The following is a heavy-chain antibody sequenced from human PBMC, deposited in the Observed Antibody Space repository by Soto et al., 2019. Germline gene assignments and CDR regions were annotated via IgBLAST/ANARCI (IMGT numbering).Heavy chain of an antibody. CDR1: GGSITGYY. Sequence: QVQLLESGPGLVKPSETLSLSCAVSGGSITGYYWSWLRQSPGKRLEWIGYIYYNGNTKYTPSLKRRVTISVDASKNQLSLKLKSVTAADTAVYYCARDHSETDVFDMWGQGTVVTVSS. CDR3: ARDHSETDVFDM. J-gene: IGHJ3*02. V-gene: IGHV4-59*01. CDR2: IYYNGNT.